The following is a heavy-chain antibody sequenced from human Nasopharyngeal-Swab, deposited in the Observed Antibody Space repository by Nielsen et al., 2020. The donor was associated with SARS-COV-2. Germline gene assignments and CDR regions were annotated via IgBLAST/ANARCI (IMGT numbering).Heavy chain of an antibody. V-gene: IGHV1-69*06. CDR3: ARVGAYDSSGYYTDY. J-gene: IGHJ4*02. Sequence: SVKVSCKASGGTFSSYAISWVRQAPGQGLEWMGGIIPMFGTANHAQKFQGRVTITADKSTSTAYIELSSLRSEDTAVYYCARVGAYDSSGYYTDYWGQGTLVTVSS. CDR1: GGTFSSYA. D-gene: IGHD3-22*01. CDR2: IIPMFGTA.